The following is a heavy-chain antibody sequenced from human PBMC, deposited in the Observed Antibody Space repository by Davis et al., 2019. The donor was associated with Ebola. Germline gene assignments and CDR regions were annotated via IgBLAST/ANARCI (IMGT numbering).Heavy chain of an antibody. CDR1: GGSFSGFF. J-gene: IGHJ4*02. CDR2: INHSGNT. Sequence: SETLSLTCAVSGGSFSGFFWRWIRQPPGKGLEWIGEINHSGNTPYNPSLKSRVAISVDASKNQFSLKLSSVTAADTAMYYWARVQVGVLDWGQGNLVTVSS. D-gene: IGHD3-22*01. V-gene: IGHV4-34*01. CDR3: ARVQVGVLD.